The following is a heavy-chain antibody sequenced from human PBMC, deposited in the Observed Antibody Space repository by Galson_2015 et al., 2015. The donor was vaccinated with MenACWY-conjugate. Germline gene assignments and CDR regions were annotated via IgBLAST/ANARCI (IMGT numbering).Heavy chain of an antibody. CDR2: ISPIDSET. CDR3: ARHPPGGRGMDV. V-gene: IGHV5-51*01. J-gene: IGHJ6*02. CDR1: GYSFTTYW. Sequence: QSGAAVKKSGESLKISCQGSGYSFTTYWIAWVRQMPGRSLEWVGLISPIDSETRYSPAFEGQVTISADKSISTAYLQWNSLQASDTAMYYCARHPPGGRGMDVWGQGTTVTVSS. D-gene: IGHD1-26*01.